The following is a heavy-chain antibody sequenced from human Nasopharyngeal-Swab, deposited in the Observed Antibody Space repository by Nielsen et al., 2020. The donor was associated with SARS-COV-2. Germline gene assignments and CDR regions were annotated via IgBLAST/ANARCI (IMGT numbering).Heavy chain of an antibody. Sequence: GESLKISCAASGFTFSSYGMHWVRQAPGKGLEWVAVISYDGSNKYYADSVKGRFTISRDNSKNTLYLQMNSLRAEDTAVYYCAKTVEYYGSGEGYDGMDVWGQGTTVTVSS. V-gene: IGHV3-30*18. J-gene: IGHJ6*02. CDR1: GFTFSSYG. CDR2: ISYDGSNK. CDR3: AKTVEYYGSGEGYDGMDV. D-gene: IGHD3-10*01.